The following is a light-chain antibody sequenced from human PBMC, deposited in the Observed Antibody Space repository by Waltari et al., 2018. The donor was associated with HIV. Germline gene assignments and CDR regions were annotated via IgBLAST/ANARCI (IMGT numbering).Light chain of an antibody. Sequence: HSVLTQPPSVSGAPGQRVTISCTGSSSNIGAGFDVHWYQQLPGTAPTLLIFSNNTRPSGVPARFSGANSGTSASLAITGLQAEDEADYYCQSFDNSLSALFGGGTKLTVL. CDR2: SNN. J-gene: IGLJ2*01. V-gene: IGLV1-40*01. CDR1: SSNIGAGFD. CDR3: QSFDNSLSAL.